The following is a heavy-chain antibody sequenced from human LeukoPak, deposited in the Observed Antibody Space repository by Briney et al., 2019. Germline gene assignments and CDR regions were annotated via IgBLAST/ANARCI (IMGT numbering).Heavy chain of an antibody. D-gene: IGHD4-17*01. V-gene: IGHV1-18*01. J-gene: IGHJ5*02. CDR1: GYTFISYG. CDR2: ISAYNGNT. Sequence: ASVKVSCKASGYTFISYGISWVRQAPGQGLEWMGWISAYNGNTNYAQKLQGRVTMTTDTSTSTAYMELRSLRSDDTAVYYCARAHGDSPTNWFDPWGQGTLVTVSS. CDR3: ARAHGDSPTNWFDP.